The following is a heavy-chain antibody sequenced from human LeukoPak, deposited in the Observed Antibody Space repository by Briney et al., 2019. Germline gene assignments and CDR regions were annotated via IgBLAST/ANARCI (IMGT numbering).Heavy chain of an antibody. D-gene: IGHD1-26*01. J-gene: IGHJ4*02. CDR1: GGSFSGYY. CDR2: INHSGST. Sequence: PSETLSLTCAVYGGSFSGYYWSWIRQPPGKGLEWIGEINHSGSTNYNPSLKSRVTISVDTSKNQFSLKLSSVTAADTAVYYCARLVGAPGYWGQGTLVTVSS. V-gene: IGHV4-34*01. CDR3: ARLVGAPGY.